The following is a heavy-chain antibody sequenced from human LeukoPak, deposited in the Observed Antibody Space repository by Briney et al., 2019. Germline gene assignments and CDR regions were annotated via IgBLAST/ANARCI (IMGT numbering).Heavy chain of an antibody. Sequence: ASVKVSCKASGYTFTGYYMHWVRQAPGQGLEWMGRINPNSGGTNYAQKFQGRVTMTRDTSISTAYMELSRLRSDDTAVYYCARELSEMATTPPDYGGQGTLVTVSS. CDR3: ARELSEMATTPPDY. CDR2: INPNSGGT. J-gene: IGHJ4*02. CDR1: GYTFTGYY. V-gene: IGHV1-2*06. D-gene: IGHD5-24*01.